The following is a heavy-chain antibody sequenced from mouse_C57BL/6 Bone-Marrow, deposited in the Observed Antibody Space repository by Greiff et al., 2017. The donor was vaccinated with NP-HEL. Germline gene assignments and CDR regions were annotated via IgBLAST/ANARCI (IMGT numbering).Heavy chain of an antibody. V-gene: IGHV5-15*04. CDR2: ISNLAYSI. Sequence: EVKLVESGGGLVQPGGSLKLSCAASGFTFSDYGMAWVRQAPRKGPEWVAFISNLAYSIYYADTVTGRFTISRENAKNTLYLEMSSLRSEDTAMYYCARQRIFHSYWYVEVWGTGTTVTVSS. J-gene: IGHJ1*03. CDR3: ARQRIFHSYWYVEV. CDR1: GFTFSDYG.